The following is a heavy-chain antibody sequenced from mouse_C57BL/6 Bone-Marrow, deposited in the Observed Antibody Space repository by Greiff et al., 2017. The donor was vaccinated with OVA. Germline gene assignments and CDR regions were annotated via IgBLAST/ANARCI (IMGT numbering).Heavy chain of an antibody. D-gene: IGHD5-1*01. J-gene: IGHJ4*01. Sequence: QVQLQQSGPGLVQPSQRLSITCTVSGFSLTSYGVHWVRQSPGKGLEWLGVIWSGGSTDYNAAFISRLSISKDNSKSQVFFKMNSLQADDTAIYYCASPPRLYLYYYAMDYRGQGTSVTVSS. CDR1: GFSLTSYG. CDR3: ASPPRLYLYYYAMDY. V-gene: IGHV2-2*01. CDR2: IWSGGST.